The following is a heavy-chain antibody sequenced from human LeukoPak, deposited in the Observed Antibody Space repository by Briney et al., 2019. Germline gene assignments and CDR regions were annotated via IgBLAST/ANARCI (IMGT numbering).Heavy chain of an antibody. V-gene: IGHV3-13*01. D-gene: IGHD6-19*01. CDR3: ARSKSYSSGWTDFDC. Sequence: PGGSLRLSCAASGFTFSSHDMHWVRQPTGKGLEWVSVIGTAGNTYYADSAKGRFTISRENAKNSLYLQMDNLRAEDTAVYYCARSKSYSSGWTDFDCWGQGTLVTVSP. J-gene: IGHJ4*02. CDR1: GFTFSSHD. CDR2: IGTAGNT.